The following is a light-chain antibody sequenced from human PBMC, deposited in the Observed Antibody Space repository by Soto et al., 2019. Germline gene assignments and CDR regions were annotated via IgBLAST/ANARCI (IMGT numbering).Light chain of an antibody. J-gene: IGKJ4*01. CDR1: QSVSSSY. V-gene: IGKV3-20*01. CDR2: GAS. CDR3: QQYGDSPLT. Sequence: EIVLTQSPGTLSLSPGERATLSCRASQSVSSSYLAWYQQKPGQAPRLPIYGASSRATGIPDRFSGSGSGTDFTLTISRLEPEDFAVYHCQQYGDSPLTFGGGTKV.